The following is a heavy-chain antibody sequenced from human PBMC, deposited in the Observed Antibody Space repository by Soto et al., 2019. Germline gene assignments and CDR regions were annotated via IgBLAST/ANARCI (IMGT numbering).Heavy chain of an antibody. D-gene: IGHD4-17*01. CDR3: ERITGTTHY. CDR2: ISGSGGST. V-gene: IGHV3-23*01. J-gene: IGHJ4*02. Sequence: EVQLLESGGGLVQPGGSLRLSCAASGFTFSSYAMNWVRQAPGKGLEWVSGISGSGGSTYSADSVKGRFTISRDNSKNTLYLQMNSLRAEDTAVYYCERITGTTHYWGQGTLVTVSS. CDR1: GFTFSSYA.